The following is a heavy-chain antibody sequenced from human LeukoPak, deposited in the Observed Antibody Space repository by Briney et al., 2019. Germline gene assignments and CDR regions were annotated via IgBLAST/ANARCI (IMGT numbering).Heavy chain of an antibody. V-gene: IGHV4-31*03. CDR1: GGSISSGGYY. CDR2: IYDSGGT. J-gene: IGHJ4*02. D-gene: IGHD3-22*01. CDR3: ARVTMIVVVIDY. Sequence: SETLSLTCTVCGGSISSGGYYWSWIRQHSGRGLEWIRYIYDSGGTYYNPSLKSRVTISVDTSKNHFSLKLSSVTAADTAVYYCARVTMIVVVIDYWGQGTLVTVSS.